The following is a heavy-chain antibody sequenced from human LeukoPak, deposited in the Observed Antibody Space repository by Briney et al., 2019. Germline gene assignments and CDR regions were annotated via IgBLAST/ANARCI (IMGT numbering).Heavy chain of an antibody. CDR2: IYSGGST. Sequence: GGSLRLSCAASGFTVSSNYMSWVRQAPGKGLEWVSVIYSGGSTYYADSVKGRFTISRDNSKNTLYLQMNSLRAEDTAVYYCAKESGALGAPLYDYWGRGILVTASS. J-gene: IGHJ4*02. D-gene: IGHD4/OR15-4a*01. CDR1: GFTVSSNY. CDR3: AKESGALGAPLYDY. V-gene: IGHV3-53*01.